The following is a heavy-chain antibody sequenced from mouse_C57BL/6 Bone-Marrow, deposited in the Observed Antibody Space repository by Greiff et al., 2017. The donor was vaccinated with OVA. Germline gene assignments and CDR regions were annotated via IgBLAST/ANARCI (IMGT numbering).Heavy chain of an antibody. D-gene: IGHD4-1*01. CDR3: ARGNWDDY. V-gene: IGHV5-4*01. J-gene: IGHJ2*01. Sequence: EVHLVESGGGLVKPGGSPKLSCAASGFTFSSYAMSWVRQTPEKRLEWVATISDGGSYTYYPDNVKGRFTISRDNAKNNLYLQMSHLKSEDTAMYYCARGNWDDYWGQGTTLTVSS. CDR2: ISDGGSYT. CDR1: GFTFSSYA.